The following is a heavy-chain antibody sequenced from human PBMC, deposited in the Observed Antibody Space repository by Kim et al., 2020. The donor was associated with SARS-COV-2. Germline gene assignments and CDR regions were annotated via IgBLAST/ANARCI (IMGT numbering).Heavy chain of an antibody. D-gene: IGHD1-26*01. CDR1: GFTFSSYE. J-gene: IGHJ4*02. V-gene: IGHV3-48*03. CDR3: ARGEVGATCGLGGDC. Sequence: GGSLRLSCAASGFTFSSYEMNWVRQAPGKGLEWVSYISSSGSTIYYADSVKGRFTISRDDAKNSLYLQMNSLRAEDTAVYYCARGEVGATCGLGGDCWGQGTLVIAS. CDR2: ISSSGSTI.